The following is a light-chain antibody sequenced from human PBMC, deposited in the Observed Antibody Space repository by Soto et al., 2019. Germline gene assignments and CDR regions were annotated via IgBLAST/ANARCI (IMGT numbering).Light chain of an antibody. CDR3: QQYNNWPRT. CDR2: GAS. V-gene: IGKV3-15*01. CDR1: QSVSSN. Sequence: EIVMTQSPATLSVSPGERATLSCRASQSVSSNIAWYQQKPGQAPRLLIYGASTSATGIPARFSGSGSGTEFTLTISSLQSEDFAVYYCQQYNNWPRTFDQGTKVDIK. J-gene: IGKJ1*01.